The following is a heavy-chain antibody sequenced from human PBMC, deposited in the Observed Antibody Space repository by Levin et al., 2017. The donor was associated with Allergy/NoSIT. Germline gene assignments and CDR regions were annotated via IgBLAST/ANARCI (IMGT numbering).Heavy chain of an antibody. D-gene: IGHD6-6*01. CDR3: TRLPYSSSSGGDY. CDR2: IRSKANSYAT. J-gene: IGHJ4*02. V-gene: IGHV3-73*01. Sequence: GGSLRLSCAASGFTFSGSAMHWVRQASGKGLEWVGRIRSKANSYATAYAASVKGRFTISRDDSKNTAYLQMNSLKTEDTAVYYCTRLPYSSSSGGDYWGQGTLVTVSS. CDR1: GFTFSGSA.